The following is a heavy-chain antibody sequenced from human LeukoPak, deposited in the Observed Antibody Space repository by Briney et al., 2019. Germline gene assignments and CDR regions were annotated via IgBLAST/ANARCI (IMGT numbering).Heavy chain of an antibody. J-gene: IGHJ3*02. CDR3: ARATWYSSSWSSNPHAFDI. Sequence: GASVKVSCKASGYTFTSYSMNWVRQAPGQGLEWMGWINTNTGNPTYAQGFTGRFVFSLDTSVSTAYLQISSLKAEDTAVYYCARATWYSSSWSSNPHAFDIWGQGTMVTVSS. CDR2: INTNTGNP. V-gene: IGHV7-4-1*02. D-gene: IGHD6-13*01. CDR1: GYTFTSYS.